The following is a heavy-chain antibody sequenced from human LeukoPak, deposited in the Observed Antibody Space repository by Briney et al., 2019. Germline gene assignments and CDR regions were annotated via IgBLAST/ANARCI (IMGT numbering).Heavy chain of an antibody. CDR3: ARGSKYSSSWYVDY. V-gene: IGHV3-74*01. D-gene: IGHD6-13*01. CDR1: AFTFRSFW. CDR2: INSDGSST. J-gene: IGHJ4*02. Sequence: GGSLRLSCAASAFTFRSFWMHWARQAPGKGPVWVSSINSDGSSTTYADSVTGRFTISRDNAKNTLYLQTNSLRVEDTAVYYCARGSKYSSSWYVDYWGQGTLVTVSS.